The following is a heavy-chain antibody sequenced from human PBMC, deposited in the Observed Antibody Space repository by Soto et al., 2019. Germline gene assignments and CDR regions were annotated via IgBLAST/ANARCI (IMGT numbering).Heavy chain of an antibody. V-gene: IGHV4-39*01. J-gene: IGHJ3*02. D-gene: IGHD3-3*01. CDR1: GGSISSSSYY. Sequence: LSLTCTVSGGSISSSSYYWGWIRQPPGKGLEWIGSIYYSGSTYYNPSLKSRVTISVDTSKNQFSLKLSSVTAADTAVYYCASVTVAYYDFWSGYYSVDAFDIWGQGTMVTV. CDR3: ASVTVAYYDFWSGYYSVDAFDI. CDR2: IYYSGST.